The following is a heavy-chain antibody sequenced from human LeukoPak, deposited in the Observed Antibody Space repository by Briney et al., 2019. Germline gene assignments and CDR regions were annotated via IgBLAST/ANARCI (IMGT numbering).Heavy chain of an antibody. CDR2: INPNSGGT. CDR1: GYTFTGYY. CDR3: ARDIWFGKLTDAFDI. Sequence: ASVKVSCKASGYTFTGYYMHWVRQAPGQGLEWMGWINPNSGGTNYAQKFQGRVTMTRDTSISTAYMELSRLRSDDTAVYYCARDIWFGKLTDAFDIWGQGTMVTVSS. D-gene: IGHD3-10*01. J-gene: IGHJ3*02. V-gene: IGHV1-2*02.